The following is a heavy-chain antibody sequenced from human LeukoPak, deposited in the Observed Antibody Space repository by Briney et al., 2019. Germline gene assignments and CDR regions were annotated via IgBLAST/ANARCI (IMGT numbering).Heavy chain of an antibody. Sequence: ASVKVSCKASGYTFTSYDINWVRQATGQGLEWMGWMNPNSGNTGYAQKFQGRVTMTRNTSISTAYMELSSLRSEDTAVYYCARDGYGSGSYYNPQFDYWGQGTLVTVSS. J-gene: IGHJ4*02. CDR3: ARDGYGSGSYYNPQFDY. V-gene: IGHV1-8*01. CDR2: MNPNSGNT. D-gene: IGHD3-10*01. CDR1: GYTFTSYD.